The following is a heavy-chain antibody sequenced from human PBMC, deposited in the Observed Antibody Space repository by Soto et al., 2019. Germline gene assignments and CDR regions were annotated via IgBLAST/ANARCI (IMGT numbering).Heavy chain of an antibody. J-gene: IGHJ6*03. CDR3: ARRARPDFNYMGV. D-gene: IGHD6-6*01. Sequence: LRLSCAASGFTFSNYAMSWVRQAPGKGLEWVAGIGSSDGSTYYVDSVKGRFTISRDNSKNTLYLQMNSLRAEDTAVYYCARRARPDFNYMGVWGKGTTVTVSS. CDR1: GFTFSNYA. CDR2: IGSSDGST. V-gene: IGHV3-23*01.